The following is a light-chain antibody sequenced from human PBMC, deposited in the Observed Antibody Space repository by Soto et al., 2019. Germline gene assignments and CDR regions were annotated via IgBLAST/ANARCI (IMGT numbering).Light chain of an antibody. CDR1: QSIVANY. V-gene: IGKV3-20*01. CDR3: QQYGSSPGT. Sequence: EIVLTQSPGTLSLSPGEGATLSCRASQSIVANYLAWYQQKPGQSPRLLIYGVSSRATGIPDRFSGSGSRTEFTLTINRLEPEDSAVYYCQQYGSSPGTFGQGTKVEIK. J-gene: IGKJ1*01. CDR2: GVS.